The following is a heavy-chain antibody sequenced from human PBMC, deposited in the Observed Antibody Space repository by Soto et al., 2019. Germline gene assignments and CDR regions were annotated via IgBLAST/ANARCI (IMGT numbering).Heavy chain of an antibody. CDR2: INHSGST. J-gene: IGHJ6*03. CDR3: ARGFRRTGTTSYYYMDV. Sequence: PSETLSLTCAVYGGSFSGYYWSWIRQPPGKGLEWIGEINHSGSTNYNPPLKSRVTISVDTSKNQFSLKLSSVTAADTAVYYCARGFRRTGTTSYYYMDVWGKGTTVTVS. V-gene: IGHV4-34*01. CDR1: GGSFSGYY. D-gene: IGHD1-7*01.